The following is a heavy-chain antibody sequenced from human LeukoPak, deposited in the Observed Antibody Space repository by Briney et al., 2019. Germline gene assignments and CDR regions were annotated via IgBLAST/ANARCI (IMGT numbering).Heavy chain of an antibody. CDR2: ISSSGANA. D-gene: IGHD1-26*01. CDR3: AKDMELAS. Sequence: GGSLNLSVQPSELPLRAAARTGSPQVPGKGLECVSLISSSGANAYYADSVKGRFTISRDNSNNTLYLQMNNLSGEDTAEYYCAKDMELASWGQGTLVTVSS. V-gene: IGHV3-23*01. J-gene: IGHJ5*02. CDR1: ELPLRAAA.